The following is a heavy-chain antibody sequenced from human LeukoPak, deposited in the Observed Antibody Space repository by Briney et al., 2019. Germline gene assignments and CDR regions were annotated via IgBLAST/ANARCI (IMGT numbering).Heavy chain of an antibody. V-gene: IGHV3-72*01. CDR1: GFTFSDLY. CDR2: TRNKANSYTT. D-gene: IGHD3-10*01. CDR3: AKDPGGLPYGSGSYSDY. Sequence: PGGSLRLSCAASGFTFSDLYMDWVRQAPGKGLEWVGRTRNKANSYTTEYAASVKGRFTISRDDSKNSLYLQMNSLKTEGTAVYYCAKDPGGLPYGSGSYSDYWGQGTLVTVSS. J-gene: IGHJ4*02.